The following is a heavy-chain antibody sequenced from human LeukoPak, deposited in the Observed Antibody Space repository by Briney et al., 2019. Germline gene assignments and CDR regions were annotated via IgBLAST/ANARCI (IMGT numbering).Heavy chain of an antibody. CDR3: ARLPRGYCSSISCYDWVDP. D-gene: IGHD2-2*01. J-gene: IGHJ5*02. CDR2: IYPGDSET. CDR1: GYNFDNYW. Sequence: GESLKISCKGSGYNFDNYWIGWVRQMPGKGLEWMGIIYPGDSETRYSPSFQGQVTISADKSISTAYLQWSSLKASDTAMYYCARLPRGYCSSISCYDWVDPWGQGTLVTVSS. V-gene: IGHV5-51*01.